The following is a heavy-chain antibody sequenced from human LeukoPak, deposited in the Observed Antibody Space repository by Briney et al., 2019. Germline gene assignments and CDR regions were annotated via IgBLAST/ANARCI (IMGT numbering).Heavy chain of an antibody. CDR3: VKEGQPKVSSFYDY. D-gene: IGHD2/OR15-2a*01. CDR1: GFSFSTYG. Sequence: GGSLRLSCAASGFSFSTYGMHWVGQAPGKGLEWVAVIAFNAALSYYVDSVEGRFTISRDNSKNTLYLQMNSLTPDDTAVYYCVKEGQPKVSSFYDYWGQGTLVTVSS. V-gene: IGHV3-30*02. J-gene: IGHJ4*02. CDR2: IAFNAALS.